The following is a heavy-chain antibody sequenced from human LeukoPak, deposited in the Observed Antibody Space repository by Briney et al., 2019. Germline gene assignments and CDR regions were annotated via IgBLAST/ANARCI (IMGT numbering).Heavy chain of an antibody. D-gene: IGHD3-3*01. Sequence: ASAKVSCKVSGYTLTELSMHWVRQAPGKGLEWMGGFDPEDGETIYAQKFQGRVTMTEDTSTDTAYMELSSLRSEDTAVYYCATVSLDFGVVTDPQYYFDYWGQGTLVTVSS. V-gene: IGHV1-24*01. CDR3: ATVSLDFGVVTDPQYYFDY. J-gene: IGHJ4*02. CDR1: GYTLTELS. CDR2: FDPEDGET.